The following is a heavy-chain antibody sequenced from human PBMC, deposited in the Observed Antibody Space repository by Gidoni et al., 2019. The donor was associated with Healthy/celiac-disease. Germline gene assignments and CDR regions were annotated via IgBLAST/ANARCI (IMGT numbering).Heavy chain of an antibody. CDR3: AREGSGWTGGFDY. J-gene: IGHJ4*02. D-gene: IGHD6-19*01. CDR1: GGTFSSYA. V-gene: IGHV1-69*01. CDR2: IIPIFGTA. Sequence: GGTFSSYAISWVRQAPGQGLEWRGGIIPIFGTANYAQKFQGRVTITADESTSTAYMELSSLRSEDTAVYYCAREGSGWTGGFDYWGQGTLVTVSS.